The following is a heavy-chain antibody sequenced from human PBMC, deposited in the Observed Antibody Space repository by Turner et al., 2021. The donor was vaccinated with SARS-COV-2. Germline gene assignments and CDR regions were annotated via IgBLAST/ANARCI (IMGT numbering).Heavy chain of an antibody. V-gene: IGHV4-59*01. CDR2: IYYRGST. Sequence: QVLLQAPVPGLAKPSEPLSLTCTVSGASLSSYYWAWIRQPPGKRLEWIGYIYYRGSTNYNPSLESRVTISVDTSKNQFSLKLTSVTAADTAVYFCARELTNNWFDPWGQGTLVTVSS. J-gene: IGHJ5*02. CDR3: ARELTNNWFDP. D-gene: IGHD3-10*01. CDR1: GASLSSYY.